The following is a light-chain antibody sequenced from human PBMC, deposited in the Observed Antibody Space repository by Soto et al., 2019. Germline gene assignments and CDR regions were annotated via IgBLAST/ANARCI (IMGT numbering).Light chain of an antibody. Sequence: ETLMTQSPATLSVSPGARATLSCPASQSVSDYLAWYQKRTGQATRLLIFGASTRATGFPDRVRGSGSGKEVTLNISRLQSEDWAVYYGQQYKDWPHTFGQGTKVDIK. CDR2: GAS. CDR3: QQYKDWPHT. J-gene: IGKJ1*01. V-gene: IGKV3-15*01. CDR1: QSVSDY.